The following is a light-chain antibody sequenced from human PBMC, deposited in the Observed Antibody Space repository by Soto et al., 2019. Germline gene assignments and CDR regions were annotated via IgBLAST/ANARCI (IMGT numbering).Light chain of an antibody. CDR2: AAS. CDR3: QQYTSYPWK. V-gene: IGKV1-8*01. Sequence: AIRMTPSPSSFSASTVDRVNINCLASQGISSYLAWYQQKPGKAPKLLIYAASSLQSGVPSRFSGSGSGTDFTLTISSLQPDDFATYYCQQYTSYPWKCGQGTKGDIK. J-gene: IGKJ1*01. CDR1: QGISSY.